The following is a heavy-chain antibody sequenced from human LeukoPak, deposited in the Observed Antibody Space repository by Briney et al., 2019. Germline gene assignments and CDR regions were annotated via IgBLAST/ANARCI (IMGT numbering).Heavy chain of an antibody. CDR2: IYHSGST. CDR1: GYSITSGYY. CDR3: ARVPLLYYNFWSGDYSHYYFDC. V-gene: IGHV4-38-2*02. Sequence: SETLSLTCNVSGYSITSGYYWGWIRQPPGKGLEWIGTIYHSGSTYCNPSLKSRVTISVDTSKNQFSLKLTSVTGADTAAYYCARVPLLYYNFWSGDYSHYYFDCWGQGTLVTVSS. D-gene: IGHD3-3*01. J-gene: IGHJ4*02.